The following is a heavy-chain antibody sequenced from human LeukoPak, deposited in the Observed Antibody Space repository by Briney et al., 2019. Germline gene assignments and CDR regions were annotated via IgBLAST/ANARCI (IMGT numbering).Heavy chain of an antibody. D-gene: IGHD3-10*02. CDR1: GFTFSNYK. CDR3: AELGITMIGGV. CDR2: ISSSGSTI. J-gene: IGHJ6*04. V-gene: IGHV3-48*03. Sequence: GGSLRLSCAASGFTFSNYKMNWVRQAPGEGLEWVSYISSSGSTIYYADSVKGRFTISRDNAKNSLYLQMNSLRAEDTAVYYCAELGITMIGGVWGKGTTVTISS.